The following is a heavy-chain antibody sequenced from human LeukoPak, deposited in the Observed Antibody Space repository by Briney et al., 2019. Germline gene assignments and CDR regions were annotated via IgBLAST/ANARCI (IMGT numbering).Heavy chain of an antibody. V-gene: IGHV3-23*01. J-gene: IGHJ4*02. CDR3: AKGRYSSGWYESDY. Sequence: GGSLRLSCAASGFTFSSYAMSWVRQAPGKGLEWVSAISGSGGSTYYADSVKDRFTISRDNSKNTLYLQMNSLRAEDTAVYYCAKGRYSSGWYESDYWGQGTLITVSS. CDR1: GFTFSSYA. CDR2: ISGSGGST. D-gene: IGHD6-19*01.